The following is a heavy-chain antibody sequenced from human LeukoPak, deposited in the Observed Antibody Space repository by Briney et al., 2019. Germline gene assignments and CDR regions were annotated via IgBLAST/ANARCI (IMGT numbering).Heavy chain of an antibody. J-gene: IGHJ3*02. CDR2: IYYSGST. CDR3: ARTRYDSSGLDAFDI. Sequence: PSETLSLTCTVSGGSISSYYWSWIRQPPGKGLEWIGYIYYSGSTNYNPSLKSRVTISVDTSKNQFSLKLSSVTAADTAVYYCARTRYDSSGLDAFDIWGQGTMVTVSS. V-gene: IGHV4-59*12. CDR1: GGSISSYY. D-gene: IGHD3-22*01.